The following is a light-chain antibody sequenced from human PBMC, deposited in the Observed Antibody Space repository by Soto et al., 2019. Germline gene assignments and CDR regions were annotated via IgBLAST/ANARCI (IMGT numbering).Light chain of an antibody. CDR3: CSYAGSYTFYV. V-gene: IGLV2-11*01. J-gene: IGLJ1*01. CDR2: DVS. Sequence: QSVLTQPASVFGSPGQSITISCTGTSSDFESYNLVSWYQQHPGKAPKVMIYDVSKRPSGVPDRFSGSKSGNTASLTLSGLQAEDEADYYCCSYAGSYTFYVFGTGTKVTVL. CDR1: SSDFESYNL.